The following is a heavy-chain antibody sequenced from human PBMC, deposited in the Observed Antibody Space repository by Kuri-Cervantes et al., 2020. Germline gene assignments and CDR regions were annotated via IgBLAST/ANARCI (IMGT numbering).Heavy chain of an antibody. J-gene: IGHJ6*02. D-gene: IGHD3-3*01. CDR3: ARDSVVTYYDFWSGYPASDYYYYGMDV. V-gene: IGHV3-30*03. Sequence: GESLKISCAASGFTFSSYGMHWVRQAPGKGLEWVAVISYDGSNKYYADSVKGRFTISRDNSKNTLYLQMNSLRAEDTAVYYCARDSVVTYYDFWSGYPASDYYYYGMDVWGQGTTVTVSS. CDR1: GFTFSSYG. CDR2: ISYDGSNK.